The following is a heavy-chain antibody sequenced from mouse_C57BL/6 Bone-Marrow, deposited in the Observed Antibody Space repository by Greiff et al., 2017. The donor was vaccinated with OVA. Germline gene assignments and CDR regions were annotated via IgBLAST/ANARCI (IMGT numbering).Heavy chain of an antibody. Sequence: EVQLQQSGPELVKPGASVKMSCKASGYTFTDYNMHWVKQSPGKSLEWIGYITPNNGGTSSNQKFKGKATLTVNKSSSTAYMELRSLTSEASAVYYCARDGSSRYAMDDWGQGTSVTVSS. CDR3: ARDGSSRYAMDD. CDR1: GYTFTDYN. CDR2: ITPNNGGT. V-gene: IGHV1-22*01. D-gene: IGHD1-1*01. J-gene: IGHJ4*01.